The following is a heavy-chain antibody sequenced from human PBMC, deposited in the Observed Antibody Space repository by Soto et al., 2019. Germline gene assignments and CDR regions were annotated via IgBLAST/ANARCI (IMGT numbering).Heavy chain of an antibody. D-gene: IGHD3-3*01. J-gene: IGHJ5*02. V-gene: IGHV3-15*07. CDR3: TTARFLEWLYPGFDP. CDR2: IKSKTDGGTT. Sequence: PGGSLRLSCAASGFSFSNAWVNWVRQAPGKGLEWVGRIKSKTDGGTTDYAAPVKGRFTISRDDSKNTLYLQMNSLKTEDTAVYYCTTARFLEWLYPGFDPWGQGTLLTVSS. CDR1: GFSFSNAW.